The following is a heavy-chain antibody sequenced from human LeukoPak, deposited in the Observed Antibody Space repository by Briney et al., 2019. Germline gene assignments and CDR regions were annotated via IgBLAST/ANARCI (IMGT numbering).Heavy chain of an antibody. V-gene: IGHV3-74*01. J-gene: IGHJ4*02. Sequence: GGSLRLSCGASGFTLSSYWMHWVRQAPGKGLVWISRINSDGSTTSYADSVKGRFTISRDNAKNTLYLQMNSLRAEDTAVYYCARGNYYGQDYWGQGTLVTVSS. CDR3: ARGNYYGQDY. D-gene: IGHD3-10*01. CDR2: INSDGSTT. CDR1: GFTLSSYW.